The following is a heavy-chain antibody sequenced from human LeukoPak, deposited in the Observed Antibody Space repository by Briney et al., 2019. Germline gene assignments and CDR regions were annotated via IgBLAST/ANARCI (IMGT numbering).Heavy chain of an antibody. V-gene: IGHV4-34*01. CDR2: INHSGST. CDR3: ARDLEGVFDY. CDR1: GGSFSGYY. J-gene: IGHJ4*02. D-gene: IGHD1-1*01. Sequence: SETLSLTCAVYGGSFSGYYWSWIRQPPGKGLEWIGEINHSGSTNYNPSLKSRVTISVDTSKNQFSLKLSSVTAADTAVYYCARDLEGVFDYWGQGTLVTVSS.